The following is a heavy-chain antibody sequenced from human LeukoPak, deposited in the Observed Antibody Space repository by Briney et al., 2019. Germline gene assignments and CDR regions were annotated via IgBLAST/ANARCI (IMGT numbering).Heavy chain of an antibody. Sequence: PSETLSLTCAVYGGSFSGYYWSWIRQPPGKGLEWIGEINHSGSTNYNPSLKSRVTISVDTSKNQFSLKLSSVTAADTAVYYCARRGSSWHNWFDPWGQGTLVTVSS. D-gene: IGHD6-13*01. J-gene: IGHJ5*02. CDR2: INHSGST. V-gene: IGHV4-34*01. CDR3: ARRGSSWHNWFDP. CDR1: GGSFSGYY.